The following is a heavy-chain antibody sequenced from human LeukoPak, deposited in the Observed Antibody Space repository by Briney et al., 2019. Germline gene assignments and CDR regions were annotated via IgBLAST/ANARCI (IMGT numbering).Heavy chain of an antibody. D-gene: IGHD2-15*01. CDR3: ARDDGFYRGVACYGKFDY. J-gene: IGHJ4*02. V-gene: IGHV1-2*02. CDR1: GYTFTGYY. CDR2: INPNSGGT. Sequence: ASVKVSCKASGYTFTGYYLHWVRQAPGQGLEWMGWINPNSGGTNYAQKFQGRVTMTRDTSISTAYMELSRLTSDDTAVYYCARDDGFYRGVACYGKFDYWGQGTLVTVSS.